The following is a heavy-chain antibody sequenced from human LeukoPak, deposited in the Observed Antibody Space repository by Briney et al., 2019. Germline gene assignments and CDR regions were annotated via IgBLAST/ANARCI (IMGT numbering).Heavy chain of an antibody. CDR2: ISYDGSNK. J-gene: IGHJ4*02. CDR1: GFTFSSYS. D-gene: IGHD6-13*01. V-gene: IGHV3-30*03. Sequence: GGSLRLSCAASGFTFSSYSMNWVRQAPGKGLEWVAVISYDGSNKYYADFVKGRFTISRDNSKNTLYLQMNSLRAEDTAVYYCARDSSIAAAEYYFDYWGQGTLVTVSS. CDR3: ARDSSIAAAEYYFDY.